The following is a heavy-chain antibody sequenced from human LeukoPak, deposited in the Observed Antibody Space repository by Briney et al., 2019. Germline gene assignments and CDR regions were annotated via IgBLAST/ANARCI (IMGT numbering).Heavy chain of an antibody. Sequence: GGSLRLSCAASGFTFSRYWMAWVRQAPGKGLEWVASTKHDGSEKYYVDSVKGRFTISRDNSKNTLYLQMNSLRAEDTAVYYCARDGRAVAGFLDVWGQGTTVTVSS. CDR1: GFTFSRYW. CDR3: ARDGRAVAGFLDV. D-gene: IGHD6-19*01. CDR2: TKHDGSEK. V-gene: IGHV3-7*01. J-gene: IGHJ6*02.